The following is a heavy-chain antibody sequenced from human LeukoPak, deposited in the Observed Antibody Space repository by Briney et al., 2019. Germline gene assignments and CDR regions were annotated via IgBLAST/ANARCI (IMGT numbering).Heavy chain of an antibody. V-gene: IGHV1-18*01. D-gene: IGHD2-15*01. Sequence: ASVKVSCKASGYIFPSYGITWVRQAPGQGLEWMGWISAYNGNTIYAQRLQGRVTMTKDTSTSTVYMELRSLRSGDTAVYYCARDRSGGFDYWGQGTLVTVSS. CDR1: GYIFPSYG. J-gene: IGHJ4*02. CDR3: ARDRSGGFDY. CDR2: ISAYNGNT.